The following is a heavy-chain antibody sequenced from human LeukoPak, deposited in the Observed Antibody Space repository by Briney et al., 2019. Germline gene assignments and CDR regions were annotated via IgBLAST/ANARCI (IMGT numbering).Heavy chain of an antibody. CDR2: ISGGGGST. CDR3: ARSRDFDY. V-gene: IGHV3-64*02. J-gene: IGHJ4*02. Sequence: GESLRLSCAASGFTFSSYAIHWVRQAPGKGLEYVSAISGGGGSTHYVDSVKGRFTISRDKSKNTVYLQMGSLRAEDTAVYYCARSRDFDYWGQGTLVTVPS. CDR1: GFTFSSYA.